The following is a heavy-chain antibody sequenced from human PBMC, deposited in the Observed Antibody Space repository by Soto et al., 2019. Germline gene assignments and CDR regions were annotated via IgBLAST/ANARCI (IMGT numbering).Heavy chain of an antibody. D-gene: IGHD3-16*01. J-gene: IGHJ4*02. Sequence: QVQLVESGGGVVQPGRSLRLSCAASGFTFSSYGMHWVRQAPGKGLEWVAVISYDGSNEYYADSVKGRFTISRDNSKNTLYLQTNSLRAEDTAVYYCAKDGGGYWGQGTLVTVSS. CDR3: AKDGGGY. CDR1: GFTFSSYG. CDR2: ISYDGSNE. V-gene: IGHV3-30*18.